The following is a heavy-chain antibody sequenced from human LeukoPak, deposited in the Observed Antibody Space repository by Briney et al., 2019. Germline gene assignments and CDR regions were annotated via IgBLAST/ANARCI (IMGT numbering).Heavy chain of an antibody. J-gene: IGHJ4*02. D-gene: IGHD3-22*01. Sequence: GGSLRLSCAASGFTFSSYSMNWVRQAPGKGLEWASSISSSSSYIYYADSVKGRFTISRDNAKNSLYLQMNSLRAEDTAVYYCARDPNSYYDSSGYRPISGYWGQGTLVTVSS. CDR1: GFTFSSYS. CDR3: ARDPNSYYDSSGYRPISGY. V-gene: IGHV3-21*01. CDR2: ISSSSSYI.